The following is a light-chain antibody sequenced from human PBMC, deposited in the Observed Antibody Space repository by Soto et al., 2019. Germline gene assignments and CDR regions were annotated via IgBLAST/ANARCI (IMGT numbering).Light chain of an antibody. J-gene: IGLJ1*01. CDR1: SSDVGGYNY. Sequence: QSVLTQPASVSGSPGQSITISCTETSSDVGGYNYVSWYQQHPGKAPKLMIYEVSNRPSGVSNRFSGSKSGNTASLTISGLQAEDEADYYCSSYTSSSTPYVFGTGTKVTV. V-gene: IGLV2-14*01. CDR3: SSYTSSSTPYV. CDR2: EVS.